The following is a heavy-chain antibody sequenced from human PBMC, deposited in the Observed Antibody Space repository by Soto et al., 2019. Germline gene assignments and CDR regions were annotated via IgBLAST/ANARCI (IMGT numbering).Heavy chain of an antibody. CDR2: IYYSGNT. V-gene: IGHV4-30-4*01. D-gene: IGHD6-6*01. CDR1: GDSISTADYY. CDR3: ARGIYSTSSFFDS. J-gene: IGHJ4*02. Sequence: PSETLSLTCTVSGDSISTADYYWNWIRQPPGKGLEWIGYIYYSGNTYYIPSLKSRVTISVDTSKNQISLKLNSVTAEDTAVYYCARGIYSTSSFFDSWGQGPLVTVSS.